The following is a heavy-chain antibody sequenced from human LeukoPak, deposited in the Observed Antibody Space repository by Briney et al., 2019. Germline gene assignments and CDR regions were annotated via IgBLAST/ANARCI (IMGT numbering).Heavy chain of an antibody. CDR3: ARNDWTYGGYFDY. V-gene: IGHV4-59*01. D-gene: IGHD1-7*01. J-gene: IGHJ4*02. Sequence: PSETLSLTCTVSGGSISSYYWSWIRQPPGKGLGWIGYIYYSGSTNYNPSLKSRLTMSVDTSKNQFSLRLSSVTAADTAVYYCARNDWTYGGYFDYWGQGTLVTVSS. CDR2: IYYSGST. CDR1: GGSISSYY.